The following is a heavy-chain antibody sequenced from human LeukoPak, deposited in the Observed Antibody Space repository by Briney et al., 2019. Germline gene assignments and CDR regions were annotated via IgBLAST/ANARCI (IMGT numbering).Heavy chain of an antibody. D-gene: IGHD3-22*01. CDR2: INPNSGGT. V-gene: IGHV1-2*02. CDR1: GYTFTGYY. J-gene: IGHJ4*02. CDR3: ARRALYYDSSGYDY. Sequence: ASVKVSCKASGYTFTGYYMHWVRQAPGQGLEWKGWINPNSGGTNYAQKFQGRVTMTRDTSISTAYMELSRLRSDDTAVYYCARRALYYDSSGYDYWGQGTLVTVSS.